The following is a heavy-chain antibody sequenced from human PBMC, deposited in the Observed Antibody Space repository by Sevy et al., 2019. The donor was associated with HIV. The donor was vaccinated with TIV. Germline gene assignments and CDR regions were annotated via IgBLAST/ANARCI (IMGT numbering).Heavy chain of an antibody. Sequence: GGSLRLSCAASGFTFSDYYMSWIRQAPGKGLEWVAYISSSGSTIYYADSVKGRFTISRDNAKNSLYLQMNSLRAVDTAVYYCATAEVGITIFGVVTPPFDYWGQGTLVTVSS. CDR1: GFTFSDYY. D-gene: IGHD3-3*01. V-gene: IGHV3-11*01. CDR2: ISSSGSTI. CDR3: ATAEVGITIFGVVTPPFDY. J-gene: IGHJ4*02.